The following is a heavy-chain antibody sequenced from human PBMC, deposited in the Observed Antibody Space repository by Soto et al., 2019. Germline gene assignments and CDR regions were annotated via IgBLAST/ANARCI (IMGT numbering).Heavy chain of an antibody. V-gene: IGHV3-33*01. D-gene: IGHD1-26*01. CDR2: IWYDGSNK. CDR3: ARPMGGSYYATAFDI. J-gene: IGHJ3*02. Sequence: VGSLRLSCAASGSTFSSYGMHWVRHAPGKGLEWVAVIWYDGSNKYYADSVKGRFTISRDNSKNTLYLQMNSLRTEDTAVYYCARPMGGSYYATAFDICVQGTMVTVSS. CDR1: GSTFSSYG.